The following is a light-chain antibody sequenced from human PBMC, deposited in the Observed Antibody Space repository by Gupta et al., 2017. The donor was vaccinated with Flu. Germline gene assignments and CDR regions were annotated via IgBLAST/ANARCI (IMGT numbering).Light chain of an antibody. CDR3: NSRDSTDNHQAV. CDR2: AKN. J-gene: IGLJ2*01. V-gene: IGLV3-19*01. CDR1: SLRNSY. Sequence: SSELTQDPAVSVALGQTVRITCHGDSLRNSYASWSQQKPGQAPVLVIYAKNIRPSGIPDRCSGSSSGNTSSLTITGAQAEDEADYYCNSRDSTDNHQAVFGGGTKLTVL.